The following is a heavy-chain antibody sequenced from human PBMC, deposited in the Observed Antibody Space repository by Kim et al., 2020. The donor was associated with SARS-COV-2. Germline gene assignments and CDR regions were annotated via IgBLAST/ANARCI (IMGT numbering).Heavy chain of an antibody. V-gene: IGHV3-21*01. CDR2: ISSSSSYI. CDR3: ARDGAWIQLWLSLPDYGMDV. CDR1: GFTFSSYS. Sequence: GGSLRLSCAASGFTFSSYSMNWVRQAPGKGLEWVSSISSSSSYIYYADSVKGRFTISRDNAKNSLYLQMNSLRAEDTAVYYCARDGAWIQLWLSLPDYGMDVWGQGTTVTVSS. D-gene: IGHD5-18*01. J-gene: IGHJ6*02.